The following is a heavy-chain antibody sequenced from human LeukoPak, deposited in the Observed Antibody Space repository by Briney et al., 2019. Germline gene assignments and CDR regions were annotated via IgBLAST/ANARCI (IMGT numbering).Heavy chain of an antibody. J-gene: IGHJ1*01. CDR3: TKDRSVSYYAYFQH. Sequence: PGGSLTLSCAASGFTFSSYGMHWVRQAPGKGLEWVAFIRYDGSNKYYADSVKGRFTISRDNSKNTLYLQMNSMRAEDTAVYYCTKDRSVSYYAYFQHWGQGTLVTVSS. D-gene: IGHD1-26*01. V-gene: IGHV3-30*02. CDR2: IRYDGSNK. CDR1: GFTFSSYG.